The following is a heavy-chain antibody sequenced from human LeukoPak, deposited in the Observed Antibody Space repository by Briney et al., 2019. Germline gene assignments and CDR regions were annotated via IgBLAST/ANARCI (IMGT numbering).Heavy chain of an antibody. V-gene: IGHV3-66*01. CDR3: ARAPHYDSSGYADDAFDI. Sequence: AGGSLRLSCAASGFTVSSNYMSWVRQAPGKGLEWVSVIYSGGSTYYADSVKGRFTISRDNSKNTLYLQMNSLRAEDTAVYYCARAPHYDSSGYADDAFDIWGQGTMVTVSS. D-gene: IGHD3-22*01. CDR2: IYSGGST. J-gene: IGHJ3*02. CDR1: GFTVSSNY.